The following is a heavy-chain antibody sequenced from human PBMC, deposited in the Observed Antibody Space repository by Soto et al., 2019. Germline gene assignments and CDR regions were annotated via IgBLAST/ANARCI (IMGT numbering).Heavy chain of an antibody. CDR2: ISAHNGNT. V-gene: IGHV1-18*01. CDR1: GYAFTTYG. J-gene: IGHJ4*02. Sequence: QVHLVQSGAEVKKPGASVKVSCKGSGYAFTTYGITWVRQAPGQGLEWMGWISAHNGNTNYAQKLQGRVTVTRDTSTSTAYLELRSLKSDDTAVYYCARGRYWDYWGQGVLVSVSS. D-gene: IGHD2-8*02. CDR3: ARGRYWDY.